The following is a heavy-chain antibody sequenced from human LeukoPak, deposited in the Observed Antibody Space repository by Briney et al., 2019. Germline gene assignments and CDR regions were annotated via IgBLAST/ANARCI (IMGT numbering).Heavy chain of an antibody. D-gene: IGHD1-26*01. Sequence: PGGSLRLSCAASGFTFSSYGMHWVRQAPGKGLEWVALIWYDGSNKYYADSVKGRFTISRDNSKNTLYLQMDSLRDEDTAVYYCARDDGVGAFYFVYWGQGTLITVSS. V-gene: IGHV3-33*01. CDR2: IWYDGSNK. CDR1: GFTFSSYG. CDR3: ARDDGVGAFYFVY. J-gene: IGHJ4*02.